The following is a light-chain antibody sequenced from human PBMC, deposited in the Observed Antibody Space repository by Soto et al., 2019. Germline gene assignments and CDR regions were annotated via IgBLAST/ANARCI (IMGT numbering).Light chain of an antibody. CDR3: QQSYSTPPT. CDR2: AAS. V-gene: IGKV3D-15*01. J-gene: IGKJ1*01. Sequence: EIVMPQSPATLSVSPGERATLSCMASQSVSSNLAWYQQKPGQAPRLLIYAASTRATGIPDRFSGSGSGTDFILTISSLQPEDFATYYCQQSYSTPPTFGQGTKVDIK. CDR1: QSVSSN.